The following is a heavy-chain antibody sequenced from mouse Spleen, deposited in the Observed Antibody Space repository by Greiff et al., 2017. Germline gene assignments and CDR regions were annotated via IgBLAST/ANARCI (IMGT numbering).Heavy chain of an antibody. V-gene: IGHV1-81*01. D-gene: IGHD6-1*01. CDR2: IYPRSGNT. CDR3: ASLWGPYWYFDV. Sequence: QVQLQQSGAELARPGASVKLSCKASGYTFTSYGISWVKQRPGQGLEWIGEIYPRSGNTYYNEKFKGKATLTADKSSSTAYMELRSLTSEDSAVYFCASLWGPYWYFDVWGTGTTVTVSS. J-gene: IGHJ1*03. CDR1: GYTFTSYG.